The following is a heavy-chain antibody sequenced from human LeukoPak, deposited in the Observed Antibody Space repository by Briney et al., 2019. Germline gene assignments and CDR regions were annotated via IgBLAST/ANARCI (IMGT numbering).Heavy chain of an antibody. CDR3: ARGGDILTGYYLLYYFDY. CDR2: INHSGST. V-gene: IGHV4-34*01. J-gene: IGHJ4*02. Sequence: GSLRLSCAASGFTVSSNYMSWVRQPPGKGLEWIGEINHSGSTNYNPSLKSRVTISVDTSKNQFSLKLSSVTAADTAVYYCARGGDILTGYYLLYYFDYWGQGTLVTVSS. CDR1: GFTVSSNY. D-gene: IGHD3-9*01.